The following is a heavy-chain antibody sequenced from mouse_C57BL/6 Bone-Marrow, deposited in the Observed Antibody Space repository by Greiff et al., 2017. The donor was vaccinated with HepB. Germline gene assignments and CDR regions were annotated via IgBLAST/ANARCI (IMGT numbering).Heavy chain of an antibody. CDR2: IYPGSGNT. CDR1: GYTFTDYY. CDR3: ATGTGY. Sequence: QVQLQQSGAELVRPGASVKLSCKASGYTFTDYYINWVKQRPGQGLEWIARIYPGSGNTYYNEKFKGKATLTAEKASSTAYLQLRSLTSEDSAVYFCATGTGYWGQGTTLTVSS. J-gene: IGHJ2*01. D-gene: IGHD4-1*01. V-gene: IGHV1-76*01.